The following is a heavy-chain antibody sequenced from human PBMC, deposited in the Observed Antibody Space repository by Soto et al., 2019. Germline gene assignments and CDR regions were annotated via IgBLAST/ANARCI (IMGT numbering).Heavy chain of an antibody. V-gene: IGHV1-69*06. J-gene: IGHJ4*02. CDR2: IIPLYGTV. D-gene: IGHD3-10*01. Sequence: QAHLAQSGAEVKKPGSSVTVSCKASVGTFNSYGISWVRQAPGQGLDWMGVIIPLYGTVNSAQKFQGRDSITADKSTSTAYMDLNSLRSDDTAVYYCARVRVIRGVIPSHFGLWGQGTQVTVSS. CDR1: VGTFNSYG. CDR3: ARVRVIRGVIPSHFGL.